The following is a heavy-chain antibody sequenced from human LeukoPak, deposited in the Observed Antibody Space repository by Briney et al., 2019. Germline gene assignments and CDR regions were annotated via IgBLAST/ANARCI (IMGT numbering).Heavy chain of an antibody. CDR1: GGTFSSYA. CDR3: ARAEGMATRLWGYSFDY. CDR2: IIPIFGTA. V-gene: IGHV1-69*13. D-gene: IGHD5-24*01. Sequence: SVKVSCKASGGTFSSYAISWVRQAPGQGLEWMGGIIPIFGTADYAQKFQGRVTITADESTSTAYMELSSLRSEDTAVYYCARAEGMATRLWGYSFDYWGQGTLVTVSS. J-gene: IGHJ4*02.